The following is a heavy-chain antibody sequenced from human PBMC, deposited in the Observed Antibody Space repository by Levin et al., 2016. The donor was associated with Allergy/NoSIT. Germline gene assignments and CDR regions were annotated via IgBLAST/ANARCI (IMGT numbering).Heavy chain of an antibody. CDR3: ARDLTTASWFDP. CDR1: GYSFTNYG. CDR2: ISVYNGNT. D-gene: IGHD4/OR15-4a*01. V-gene: IGHV1-18*01. Sequence: ASVKVSCKASGYSFTNYGIIWVRQAPGQGLEWVGWISVYNGNTNYAQKLQGRVTMTTDISTSTAYMELRSLRSDDTAVYYCARDLTTASWFDPWGQGTLVTVSS. J-gene: IGHJ5*02.